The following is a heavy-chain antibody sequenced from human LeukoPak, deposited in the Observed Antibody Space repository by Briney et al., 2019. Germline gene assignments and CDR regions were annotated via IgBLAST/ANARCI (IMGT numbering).Heavy chain of an antibody. CDR2: IFYSGST. CDR1: GDSLSSSSYY. CDR3: VWCRNLDAFDF. J-gene: IGHJ3*01. D-gene: IGHD2-21*01. Sequence: SETLSLTCTVSGDSLSSSSYYRGWVRQPPGKGLEWIGSIFYSGSTYYNPSLKSRVTISVDTSKNQFSLKLRSVTAAHTALYYCVWCRNLDAFDFWGQGTMVTVSS. V-gene: IGHV4-39*01.